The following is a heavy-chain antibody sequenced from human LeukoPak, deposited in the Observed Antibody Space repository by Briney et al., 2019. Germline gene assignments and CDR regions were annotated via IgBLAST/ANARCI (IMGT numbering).Heavy chain of an antibody. CDR3: ARAGTGDYDFWSGYYKGRWFDP. CDR2: IYYSGST. Sequence: SETLSLTCPVSGGSISSYYWSWIRQPPGKGLEWIGYIYYSGSTNYNPSLKGRVTISVDTSKNQFSLKLSSVTAADTAVYYCARAGTGDYDFWSGYYKGRWFDPWGQGTLVTVSS. V-gene: IGHV4-59*01. D-gene: IGHD3-3*01. CDR1: GGSISSYY. J-gene: IGHJ5*02.